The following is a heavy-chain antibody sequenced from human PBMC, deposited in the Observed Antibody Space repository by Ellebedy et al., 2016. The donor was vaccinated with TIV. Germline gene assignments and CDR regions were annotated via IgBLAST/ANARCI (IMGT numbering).Heavy chain of an antibody. V-gene: IGHV4-59*08. CDR3: ARHACRTTVFTLTFCSRASGDLFDV. J-gene: IGHJ3*01. CDR2: VSYSGNA. CDR1: GSSISSYY. D-gene: IGHD4-11*01. Sequence: MPSETLSLTCTVSGSSISSYYWSWIRQPPGKGLEWLGDVSYSGNANYNPSLKNRISTSFGTSKGHLSLNLTSVTAADTAIYFRARHACRTTVFTLTFCSRASGDLFDVWGQGKLVTVSS.